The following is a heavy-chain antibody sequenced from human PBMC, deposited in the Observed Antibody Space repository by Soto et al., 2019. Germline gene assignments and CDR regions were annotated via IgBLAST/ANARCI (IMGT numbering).Heavy chain of an antibody. Sequence: ASVKVSCKASGYSFTDYHIHWVRQAPGQGLEWLGRINPKSGGTSTAQKLQGWVTMTTDTSISTASMELTRLTSDDTAIYYCARGDSTDCSNGVCSFFYNHDMDVWGQGTTVTVSS. CDR3: ARGDSTDCSNGVCSFFYNHDMDV. V-gene: IGHV1-2*04. D-gene: IGHD2-8*01. CDR1: GYSFTDYH. J-gene: IGHJ6*02. CDR2: INPKSGGT.